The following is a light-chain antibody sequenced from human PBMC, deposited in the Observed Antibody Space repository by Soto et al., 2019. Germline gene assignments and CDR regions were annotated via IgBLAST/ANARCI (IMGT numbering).Light chain of an antibody. CDR3: QQRSNWPPIT. J-gene: IGKJ5*01. V-gene: IGKV3D-20*02. Sequence: EIVLTQSPVALSLSPGERATLSCRASQSVSSTLLTWYQQKPGQAPRLLIYGVSSRATGIPDRSSGSGSGTDFTLTISRLEPEDFAVYYCQQRSNWPPITFGQGTRLEIK. CDR2: GVS. CDR1: QSVSSTL.